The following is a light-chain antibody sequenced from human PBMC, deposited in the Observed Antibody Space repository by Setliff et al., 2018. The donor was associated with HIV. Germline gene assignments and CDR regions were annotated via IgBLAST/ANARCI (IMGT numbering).Light chain of an antibody. CDR1: SSDVGGYDY. CDR2: EVS. J-gene: IGLJ1*01. Sequence: QSALAQPASVSGSPGQSITISCTGTSSDVGGYDYVSWYQLHPGKTPKLMICEVSNRPSGVSYRFSGSKSGNTASLTISGLRPEDEGDYFCCSYTSTSARVFGTGTKVTVL. V-gene: IGLV2-14*01. CDR3: CSYTSTSARV.